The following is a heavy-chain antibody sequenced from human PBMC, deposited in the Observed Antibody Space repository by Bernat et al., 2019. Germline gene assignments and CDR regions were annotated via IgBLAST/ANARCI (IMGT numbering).Heavy chain of an antibody. J-gene: IGHJ4*02. CDR3: ARDLYQAGGYFDH. CDR1: GFTFSSYA. CDR2: ISGSGGST. V-gene: IGHV3-23*01. Sequence: EVQLLESGGGLVQPGGSLRLSCAASGFTFSSYAMSWVRQAPGKGLEWVSAISGSGGSTYYADSVKGRFTISRDNSKNTLYLQMNSLRAEDTAVYYCARDLYQAGGYFDHWGQGTLVTVSS. D-gene: IGHD2-2*01.